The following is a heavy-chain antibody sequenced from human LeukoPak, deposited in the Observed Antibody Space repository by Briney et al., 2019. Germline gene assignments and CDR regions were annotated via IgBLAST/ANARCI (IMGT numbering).Heavy chain of an antibody. CDR1: GFTFSGYA. Sequence: PGGSLRLSCAASGFTFSGYAMSWVRQAPGKGLEWVSAISGSGGSTYYADSVKGRFTISRDNSKNTLYLQMNSLRAEDTAVYYCAKDPTLRLLSEHWGQGTLVTVSS. V-gene: IGHV3-23*01. CDR2: ISGSGGST. J-gene: IGHJ1*01. CDR3: AKDPTLRLLSEH. D-gene: IGHD2-2*01.